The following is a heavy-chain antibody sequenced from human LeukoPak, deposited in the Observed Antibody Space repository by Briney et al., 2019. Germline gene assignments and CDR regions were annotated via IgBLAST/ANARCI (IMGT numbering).Heavy chain of an antibody. CDR3: ARALWRTVVTAFGY. CDR1: GFTFSSYG. D-gene: IGHD4-23*01. Sequence: PGGSLRLSCAASGFTFSSYGMSWVRQAPGKGLEWVSYISSSGNTIYHADSVKGRFTISRDNAKNSLYLQMNSLRAEDTAVYYCARALWRTVVTAFGYWGQGTLVTVSS. J-gene: IGHJ4*02. CDR2: ISSSGNTI. V-gene: IGHV3-48*04.